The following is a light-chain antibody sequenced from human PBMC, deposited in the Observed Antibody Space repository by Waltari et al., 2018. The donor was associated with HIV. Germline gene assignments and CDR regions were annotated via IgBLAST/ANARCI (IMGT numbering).Light chain of an antibody. V-gene: IGLV2-8*01. Sequence: QSALTQPPSASGSPGQSVTIPPTGPSSDVGRYTYVPWYQHHPGKAPKLIIYEVSKRPSGVPDRFSGSKSGNTASLTVSGLQAEDEADYYCSSYAGSNKVVFGGGTKLTVL. CDR3: SSYAGSNKVV. CDR2: EVS. CDR1: SSDVGRYTY. J-gene: IGLJ2*01.